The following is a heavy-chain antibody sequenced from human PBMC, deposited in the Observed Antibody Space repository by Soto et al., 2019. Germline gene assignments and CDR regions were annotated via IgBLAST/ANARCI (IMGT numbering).Heavy chain of an antibody. D-gene: IGHD6-19*01. CDR3: AREDWAVAGVDY. CDR1: GFTFSSYS. CDR2: ISSSSTI. V-gene: IGHV3-48*02. Sequence: HPGGSLRLSCAASGFTFSSYSMNWVRQAPGKGLEWVSYISSSSTIYYADSVKGRFTISRDNAKNSLYLQMNSLRDEDTAVYYCAREDWAVAGVDYWGQGTLVTVSS. J-gene: IGHJ4*02.